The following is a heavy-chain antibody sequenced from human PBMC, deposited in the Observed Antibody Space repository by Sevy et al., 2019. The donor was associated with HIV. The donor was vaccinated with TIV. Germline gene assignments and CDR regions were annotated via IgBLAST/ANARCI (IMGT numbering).Heavy chain of an antibody. Sequence: ASVKVSCKASGYTFTNYGITWVRQAPGQGLEWMGWITTYNGKTNYVEQLQGRVTMTTDTSTSTAYMELRSLRSDDTAVYYCARVHGLVPAAIYPNYGMDVWGQGTTVTVSS. CDR1: GYTFTNYG. D-gene: IGHD2-2*01. V-gene: IGHV1-18*01. CDR2: ITTYNGKT. J-gene: IGHJ6*02. CDR3: ARVHGLVPAAIYPNYGMDV.